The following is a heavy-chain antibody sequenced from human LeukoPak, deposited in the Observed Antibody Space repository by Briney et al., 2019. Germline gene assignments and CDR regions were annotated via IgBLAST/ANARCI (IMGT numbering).Heavy chain of an antibody. D-gene: IGHD3-10*01. Sequence: SETLSLTCTVSGGSISSYYWSWIRQPPVKGLERIGYIYYSGSTNYNPSLKSRVTISLDTSMKQFSLKLSSVTAADTAVYYCARGTPHYGSGSYYFDYWGQGTLVTVSS. V-gene: IGHV4-59*01. CDR2: IYYSGST. CDR3: ARGTPHYGSGSYYFDY. J-gene: IGHJ4*02. CDR1: GGSISSYY.